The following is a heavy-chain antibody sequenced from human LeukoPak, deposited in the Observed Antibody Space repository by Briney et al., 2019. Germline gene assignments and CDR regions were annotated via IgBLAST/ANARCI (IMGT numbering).Heavy chain of an antibody. Sequence: GGSLRLSCATSGFNFNNYGMHWVRQAPGKGLEWVALIRYDGSNKYYADSVQGRFTVSRDNSKNTLYLQMNSLRAEDTAVYYCAKPPANYYDSSGYYGYWGQGTLVTVSS. J-gene: IGHJ4*02. CDR3: AKPPANYYDSSGYYGY. D-gene: IGHD3-22*01. CDR2: IRYDGSNK. V-gene: IGHV3-30*02. CDR1: GFNFNNYG.